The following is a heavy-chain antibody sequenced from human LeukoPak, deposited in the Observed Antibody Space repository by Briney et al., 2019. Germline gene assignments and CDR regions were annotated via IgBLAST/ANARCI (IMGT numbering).Heavy chain of an antibody. D-gene: IGHD4-17*01. V-gene: IGHV4-59*08. CDR2: IHSSEGT. CDR1: GGSLDGYY. Sequence: SETLSLTCTVSGGSLDGYYWGWIRQPPGKGLECIGYIHSSEGTAHNASLKSRLTISLDTSKNQFSLTLSSVTAADTAVYYCARHVYGEGMVVWGKGTTVTVSS. CDR3: ARHVYGEGMVV. J-gene: IGHJ6*04.